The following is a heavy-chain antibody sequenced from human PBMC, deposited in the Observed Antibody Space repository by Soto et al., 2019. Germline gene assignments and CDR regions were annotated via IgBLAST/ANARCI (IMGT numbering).Heavy chain of an antibody. J-gene: IGHJ5*02. CDR3: ARSIATAKGHWFDP. V-gene: IGHV4-31*03. Sequence: LQESGPGLVKPSQTLSLTCTVSGGSISSGGYYWSWIRQHPGKGLEWIGYIYYSGSTYYNPSLKSRVTISVDTSKNQFSLKLSSVTAADTAVYYCARSIATAKGHWFDPWGQGTLVTVSS. CDR1: GGSISSGGYY. D-gene: IGHD6-13*01. CDR2: IYYSGST.